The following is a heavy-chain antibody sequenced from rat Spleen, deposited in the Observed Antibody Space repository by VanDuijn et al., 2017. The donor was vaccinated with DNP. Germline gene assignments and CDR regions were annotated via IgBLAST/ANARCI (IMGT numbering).Heavy chain of an antibody. J-gene: IGHJ2*01. D-gene: IGHD1-4*01. CDR3: ARHVLPLRVWDY. V-gene: IGHV5-22*01. CDR1: GFTFSDYY. CDR2: ISYDGGRT. Sequence: EVQLVESGGGLVQPGRSLRLSCVASGFTFSDYYMAWVRQAPTKGLEWVAYISYDGGRTYNGDSVKGRFTISRDIAKNTLYLQVNSLRSEDTDTYYCARHVLPLRVWDYWGQGAMVTVSS.